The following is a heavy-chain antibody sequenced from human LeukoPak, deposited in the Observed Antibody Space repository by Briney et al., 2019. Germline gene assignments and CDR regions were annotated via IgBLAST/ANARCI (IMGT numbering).Heavy chain of an antibody. CDR2: ISYDGSNK. CDR3: AKGGTVGATLNWFDP. J-gene: IGHJ5*02. V-gene: IGHV3-30*18. CDR1: GFTFSSYG. D-gene: IGHD1-26*01. Sequence: GRSLRLSCAASGFTFSSYGMHWVRQAPGKGLEWVAVISYDGSNKYYADSVKGRFTISRDNSKNTLYLQMNSLRAEDTAVYYCAKGGTVGATLNWFDPWGQGTLVTVSS.